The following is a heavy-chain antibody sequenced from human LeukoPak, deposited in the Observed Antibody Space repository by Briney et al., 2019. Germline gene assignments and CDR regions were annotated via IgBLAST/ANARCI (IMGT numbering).Heavy chain of an antibody. CDR1: GYTLTELS. Sequence: ASVKVSCKVSGYTLTELSMHWVRQAPGKGLEWMGGFDPEDGETIYAQKFQGRVTMTRDTFISTAYMELSRLRSDDAAVYYCATQIFYAAITPGAFDIWGQGTMVTVSS. J-gene: IGHJ3*02. D-gene: IGHD2-2*02. CDR2: FDPEDGET. V-gene: IGHV1-24*01. CDR3: ATQIFYAAITPGAFDI.